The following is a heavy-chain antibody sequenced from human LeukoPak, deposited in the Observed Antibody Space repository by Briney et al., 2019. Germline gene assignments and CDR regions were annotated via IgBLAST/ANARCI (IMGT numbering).Heavy chain of an antibody. Sequence: GGSLRLSCVASGFTFENYWMSWIRQAPGKGPEWVAHIKQDGSVQHYLDSVKGRFIISRDNAKNSTVLQMSSLRADDTAVYYCARWAGVTDYWGQGTLVTVSS. J-gene: IGHJ4*02. D-gene: IGHD5-18*01. CDR3: ARWAGVTDY. CDR2: IKQDGSVQ. CDR1: GFTFENYW. V-gene: IGHV3-7*01.